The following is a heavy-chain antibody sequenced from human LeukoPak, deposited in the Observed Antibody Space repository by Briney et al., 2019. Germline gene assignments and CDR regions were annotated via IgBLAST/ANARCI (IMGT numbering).Heavy chain of an antibody. D-gene: IGHD3-10*01. V-gene: IGHV4-4*07. J-gene: IGHJ4*02. CDR2: IHASGTT. Sequence: SETLSLTCTISGGSLSSNYWSWIRQPAGKGLEWIGRIHASGTTNYDPSLKRRLTMSVDTSKNQFSLKLKSVTAADTAVYYCARDARQELLAGGFDFWGQGALVTVSS. CDR3: ARDARQELLAGGFDF. CDR1: GGSLSSNY.